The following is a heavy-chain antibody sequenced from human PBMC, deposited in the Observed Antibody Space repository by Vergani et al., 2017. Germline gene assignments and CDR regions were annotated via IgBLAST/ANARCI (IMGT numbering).Heavy chain of an antibody. D-gene: IGHD2-2*01. J-gene: IGHJ4*02. V-gene: IGHV1-2*02. CDR2: INPNSGGT. CDR3: ARAGGYCSSTSCQTYFDY. Sequence: VSCKASGYTFTGYYMHWVRQAPGQGLEWMGWINPNSGGTNYAQKFQGRVTMTRDTSISTAYMELSRLRSDDTAVYYCARAGGYCSSTSCQTYFDYWGQGTLVTVSS. CDR1: GYTFTGYY.